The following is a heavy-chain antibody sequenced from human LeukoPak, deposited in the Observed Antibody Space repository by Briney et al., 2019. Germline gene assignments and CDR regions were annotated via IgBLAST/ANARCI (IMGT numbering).Heavy chain of an antibody. CDR2: TKPDGSAE. V-gene: IGHV3-7*01. J-gene: IGHJ4*02. CDR1: GFSFRNYW. CDR3: ARDGGLHTNFDY. D-gene: IGHD2-15*01. Sequence: GGSLRLSCAASGFSFRNYWMGWVRQAPGKGLEWVANTKPDGSAEYYADSVRGRFTASRDNANNLLYLQMNRLRAEDTTVYYCARDGGLHTNFDYWGQGTLLTVSS.